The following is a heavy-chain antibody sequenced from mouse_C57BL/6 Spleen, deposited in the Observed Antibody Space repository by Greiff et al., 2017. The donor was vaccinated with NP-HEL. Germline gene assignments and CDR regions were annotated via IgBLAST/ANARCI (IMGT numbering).Heavy chain of an antibody. J-gene: IGHJ4*01. CDR1: GYTFTSYW. CDR3: ARSETTGFYAMDY. D-gene: IGHD1-1*01. V-gene: IGHV1-52*01. CDR2: IDPSDSET. Sequence: QVQLQQPGAELVRPGSSVKLSCKASGYTFTSYWMHWVKQRPIQGLEWIGNIDPSDSETHYNQKFKDKATLTVDKSSSTAYMQLSSLTSEDSAVYYCARSETTGFYAMDYWGQGTSVTVSS.